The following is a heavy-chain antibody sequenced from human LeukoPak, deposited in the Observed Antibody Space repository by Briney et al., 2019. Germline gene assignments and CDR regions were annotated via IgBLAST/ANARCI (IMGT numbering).Heavy chain of an antibody. D-gene: IGHD3-22*01. CDR2: ISGSGGST. Sequence: RGSLRLSCAASGFTFSSYAMSWVRQAPGKGLEWVSAISGSGGSTYYADSVKGRFTISRDNSKNTLYLQMNSLRAEDTAVYYCAKDPPRWGTMIVVVTPDWGQGTLVTVSS. CDR3: AKDPPRWGTMIVVVTPD. V-gene: IGHV3-23*01. CDR1: GFTFSSYA. J-gene: IGHJ4*02.